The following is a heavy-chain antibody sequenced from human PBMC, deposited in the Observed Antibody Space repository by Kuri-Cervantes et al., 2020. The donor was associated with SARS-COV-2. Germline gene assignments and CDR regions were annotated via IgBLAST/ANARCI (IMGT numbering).Heavy chain of an antibody. J-gene: IGHJ4*02. D-gene: IGHD3-22*01. CDR1: GLNFSSYW. CDR3: AREASGMYYYDSSGYYYFDY. V-gene: IGHV3-7*01. Sequence: GGSLRLSCAASGLNFSSYWMSWVRQAPGKGLEWVANIKQDGSEKYYVDSVKGRFTISRDNAKNSLYLQMNSLRAEDTAVYYCAREASGMYYYDSSGYYYFDYWGQGTLVTVSS. CDR2: IKQDGSEK.